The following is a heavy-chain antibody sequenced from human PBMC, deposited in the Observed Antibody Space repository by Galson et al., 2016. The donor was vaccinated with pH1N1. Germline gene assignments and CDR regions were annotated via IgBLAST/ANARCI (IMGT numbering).Heavy chain of an antibody. D-gene: IGHD3-9*01. V-gene: IGHV5-51*03. CDR2: IYPGDSDT. Sequence: QSGAEVKKPGESLKISCRGSGYTFTTHWVAWVRQTPEKGLEWMGNIYPGDSDTKYSPSFQGQVTMSVDKSINTAYLHWSSLKASDTAMYYCTRRQTETGLDFRSQGTLVTVSS. CDR3: TRRQTETGLDF. J-gene: IGHJ4*02. CDR1: GYTFTTHW.